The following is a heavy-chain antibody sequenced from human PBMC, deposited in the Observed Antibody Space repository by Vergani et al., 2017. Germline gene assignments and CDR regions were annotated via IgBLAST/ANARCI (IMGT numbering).Heavy chain of an antibody. CDR2: IIPILGIA. D-gene: IGHD5/OR15-5a*01. Sequence: QVQLVQSGAEVKKPGSSVKVSCKASGGTFSSYTISWVRQAPGQGLEWMGRIIPILGIANYAQKFQGRVTITADKSTSTAYMELSRLRSDDTAVYYCARVGRSTAGFYFDLWGRGTLVTVSS. CDR1: GGTFSSYT. V-gene: IGHV1-69*02. J-gene: IGHJ2*01. CDR3: ARVGRSTAGFYFDL.